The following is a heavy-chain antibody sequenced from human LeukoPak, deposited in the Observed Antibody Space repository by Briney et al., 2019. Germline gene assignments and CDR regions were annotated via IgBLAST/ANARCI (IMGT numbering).Heavy chain of an antibody. D-gene: IGHD3-10*01. CDR1: GFTFSTYN. CDR3: ARLSEMFRGPQVIYYFDY. CDR2: ITSSSTYI. V-gene: IGHV3-21*01. J-gene: IGHJ4*02. Sequence: GESLRLSCAASGFTFSTYNMNWVRQAPGKGLEWVSSITSSSTYIYYADPVKGRFTISRDYARNSLYLQLNSLRAEDTAVYYCARLSEMFRGPQVIYYFDYWGQGTLVTVSS.